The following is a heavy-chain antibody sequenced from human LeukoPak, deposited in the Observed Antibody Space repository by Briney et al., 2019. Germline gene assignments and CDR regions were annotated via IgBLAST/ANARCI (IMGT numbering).Heavy chain of an antibody. Sequence: PSETLSLTCAVYGGSFSGYYWSWIRQPPGKGLEWIGEINHSGSTNYNPSLKSRVTISVDTSKNQFSLKLSSVTAADTAVYYCARGRTTVTIRPSYHYYMDVWGKGTTVTVSS. CDR3: ARGRTTVTIRPSYHYYMDV. D-gene: IGHD4-17*01. V-gene: IGHV4-34*01. CDR2: INHSGST. J-gene: IGHJ6*03. CDR1: GGSFSGYY.